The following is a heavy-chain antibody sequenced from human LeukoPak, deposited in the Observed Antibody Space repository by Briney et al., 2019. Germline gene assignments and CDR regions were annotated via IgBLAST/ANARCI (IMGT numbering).Heavy chain of an antibody. CDR2: ISSSSSYI. Sequence: TGGSLRLSCAASGFTFSSYSMNWVRQAPGKGLEWVSSISSSSSYIYYADSVKGRFTISRDNAKNSLYLQMNSLRAEDTAVYYCARGHYDIWTGVFDYWGQGTLVTVSS. CDR3: ARGHYDIWTGVFDY. D-gene: IGHD3-9*01. CDR1: GFTFSSYS. J-gene: IGHJ4*02. V-gene: IGHV3-21*01.